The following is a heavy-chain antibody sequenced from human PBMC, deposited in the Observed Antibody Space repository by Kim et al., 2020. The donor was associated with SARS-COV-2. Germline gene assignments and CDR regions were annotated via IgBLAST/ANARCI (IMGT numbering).Heavy chain of an antibody. V-gene: IGHV4-59*01. CDR2: IFYLGST. Sequence: SETLSLTCTVSRGSINDYYWSWIRQSPEKGLEWIGYIFYLGSTNYNPSLKSRVTISVDTSKTQFSLRLSSVTAAATATYDCARSSSSWNNWFDPWGQGTLVTVSS. J-gene: IGHJ5*02. CDR3: ARSSSSWNNWFDP. D-gene: IGHD6-13*01. CDR1: RGSINDYY.